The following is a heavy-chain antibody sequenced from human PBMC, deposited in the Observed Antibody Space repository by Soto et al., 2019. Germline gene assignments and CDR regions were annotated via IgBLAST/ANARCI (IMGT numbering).Heavy chain of an antibody. V-gene: IGHV3-9*02. D-gene: IGHD2-15*01. CDR1: GSSSDPFT. J-gene: IGHJ4*02. Sequence: GGSLRLSCVASGSSSDPFTMHWVRELPGKCLEWVAGLSWDRSTVAYADSVQGRFTISRDHAKNSVDLLMDSLRPDDTALYFCAVSSPDIVVLPSSIYFTSWGPGTQVTV. CDR3: AVSSPDIVVLPSSIYFTS. CDR2: LSWDRSTV.